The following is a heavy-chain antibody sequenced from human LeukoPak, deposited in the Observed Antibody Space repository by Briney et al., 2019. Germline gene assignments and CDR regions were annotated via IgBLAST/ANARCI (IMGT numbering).Heavy chain of an antibody. CDR2: ISPSGDST. J-gene: IGHJ6*03. CDR1: GFTFNNYA. Sequence: GSLRLSCAASGFTFNNYAMNWVRQAPGKGLEWVSHISPSGDSTYYADSVKGRFTISRDSSKNTLYLQMNSLRAEDTAVYYCVKEYYYYYYMDVWGKGTTVTVSS. CDR3: VKEYYYYYYMDV. V-gene: IGHV3-23*01.